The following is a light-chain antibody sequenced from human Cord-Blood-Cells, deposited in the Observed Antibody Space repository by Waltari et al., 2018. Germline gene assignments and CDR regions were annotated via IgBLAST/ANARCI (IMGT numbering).Light chain of an antibody. CDR3: QQSYSTLPT. CDR1: QSISSY. Sequence: DIQMTQSPSSLSASVADRVTITCRASQSISSYLNWYQQKPGKAPKLLIYAASSLQSGVPSRFSGSGSGTDFTLTISSLQPEDFATYYCQQSYSTLPTFGQGTKVEIK. V-gene: IGKV1-39*01. CDR2: AAS. J-gene: IGKJ1*01.